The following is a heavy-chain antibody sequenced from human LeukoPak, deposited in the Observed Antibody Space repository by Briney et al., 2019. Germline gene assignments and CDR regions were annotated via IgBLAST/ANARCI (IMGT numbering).Heavy chain of an antibody. CDR3: AKDGYSYGLNYFDY. J-gene: IGHJ4*02. V-gene: IGHV3-23*01. Sequence: GGSLRLSCAASGFTFSSYAMSWVRPAPGKGLEWVSAISGSGGSTSYADSVKGRFTISRDNSKNTLYLQMNSLRAEDTAVYYCAKDGYSYGLNYFDYLGQGTLVTVSS. D-gene: IGHD5-18*01. CDR1: GFTFSSYA. CDR2: ISGSGGST.